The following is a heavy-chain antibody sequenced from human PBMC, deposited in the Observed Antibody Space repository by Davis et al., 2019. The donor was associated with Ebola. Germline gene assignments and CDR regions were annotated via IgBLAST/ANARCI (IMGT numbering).Heavy chain of an antibody. CDR1: GGSFSGYY. D-gene: IGHD5-12*01. Sequence: MPGGSLRLSCAVYGGSFSGYYWSWIRQPPGKGLEWIGEINHSGSANYNPSLKSRVTISVDKSKNQFSLKLSSVTAADTAVYYCVRDKGWISAYYFDYWGQGTLVTVSS. V-gene: IGHV4-34*01. CDR3: VRDKGWISAYYFDY. J-gene: IGHJ4*02. CDR2: INHSGSA.